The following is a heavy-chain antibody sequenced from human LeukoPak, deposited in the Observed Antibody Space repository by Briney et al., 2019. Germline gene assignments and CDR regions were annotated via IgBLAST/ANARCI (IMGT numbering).Heavy chain of an antibody. CDR2: LYYSGNI. J-gene: IGHJ4*02. D-gene: IGHD3-10*01. CDR3: ARDLSITMIRGVTFDY. CDR1: GGSITSSSYY. V-gene: IGHV4-39*07. Sequence: SETLSLTCTVSGGSITSSSYYWGWMRQPPGKGLEWIGSIQPPGKGLEWIGSLYYSGNIYYKSSLKSRVTISVDTSKNQFSLKLSSVTAADTAVYYCARDLSITMIRGVTFDYWGQGALVTVSS.